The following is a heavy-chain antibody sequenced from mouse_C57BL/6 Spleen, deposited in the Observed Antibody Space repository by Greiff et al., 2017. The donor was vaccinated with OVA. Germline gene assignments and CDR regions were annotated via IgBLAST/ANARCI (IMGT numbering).Heavy chain of an antibody. J-gene: IGHJ4*01. Sequence: QVQLQQPGAGLVKPGASVKMSCKASGYTFTSYWITWVKQRPGQGLEWIGDIYPGSGSTNYNEKFKSKATLTVDTSSSTAYMQLSSLTSEDSAVYYCARDFGDYAMDYWGQGTSVTVSS. D-gene: IGHD3-1*01. V-gene: IGHV1-55*01. CDR2: IYPGSGST. CDR3: ARDFGDYAMDY. CDR1: GYTFTSYW.